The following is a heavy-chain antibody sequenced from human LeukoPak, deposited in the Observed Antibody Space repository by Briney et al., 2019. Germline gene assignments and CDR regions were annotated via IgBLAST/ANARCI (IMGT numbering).Heavy chain of an antibody. V-gene: IGHV3-11*01. CDR2: ISSSCSTI. Sequence: GWSLRLSCAASDFTFSDYYMSWIRQAPGKGLEWDSFISSSCSTIYYADAVKGRFTISRDNAKNSLYLQMNSLRAEDTAVYYCARDGPRYYDSIGPTGFDPWGQGTLVTVSS. D-gene: IGHD3-22*01. CDR1: DFTFSDYY. J-gene: IGHJ5*02. CDR3: ARDGPRYYDSIGPTGFDP.